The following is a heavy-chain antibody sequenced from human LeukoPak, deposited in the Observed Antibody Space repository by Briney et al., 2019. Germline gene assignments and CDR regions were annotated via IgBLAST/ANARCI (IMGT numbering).Heavy chain of an antibody. Sequence: SETLTLTCAVSGGSISSNNRWSGVRQPPGKLPEWSGEICHSGSTSYTPSLKSRVTISVDNSKNQFSLKLSTVTAADTAVYYCLRASCYYDSSGCDLGGQGTEVPVPT. V-gene: IGHV4-4*02. CDR3: LRASCYYDSSGCDL. CDR2: ICHSGST. D-gene: IGHD3-22*01. CDR1: GGSISSNNR. J-gene: IGHJ4*02.